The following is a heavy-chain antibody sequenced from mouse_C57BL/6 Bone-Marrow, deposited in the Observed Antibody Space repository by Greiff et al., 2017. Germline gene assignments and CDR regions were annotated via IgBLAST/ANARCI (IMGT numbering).Heavy chain of an antibody. Sequence: VQLKESGGGLVQPGESLKLSCESNEYEFPSHDMSWVRKTPEKRLELVAAINSDGGSTYYPDTMERRFIISRDNTKKTLYLQMSSLRSEDTALYYCARHLIYDGFYYYAMDYWGQGTSVTVSS. D-gene: IGHD2-3*01. CDR2: INSDGGST. V-gene: IGHV5-2*01. CDR1: EYEFPSHD. CDR3: ARHLIYDGFYYYAMDY. J-gene: IGHJ4*01.